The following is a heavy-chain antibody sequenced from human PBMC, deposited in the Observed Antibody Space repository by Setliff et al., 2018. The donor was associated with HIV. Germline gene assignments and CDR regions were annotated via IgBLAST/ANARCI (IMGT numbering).Heavy chain of an antibody. CDR3: ARLCSNGACRPVGDHVFDV. Sequence: NPSETLSLTCIVSGAGISGYSWSWIRQPPGKGLEWIGDIDSNGRPNYNTSLNSRLTVSADPSKNQISMKLSSVTAADTAIYYCARLCSNGACRPVGDHVFDVWGQGTMVTVSS. V-gene: IGHV4-4*09. CDR2: IDSNGRP. D-gene: IGHD2-8*01. CDR1: GAGISGYS. J-gene: IGHJ3*01.